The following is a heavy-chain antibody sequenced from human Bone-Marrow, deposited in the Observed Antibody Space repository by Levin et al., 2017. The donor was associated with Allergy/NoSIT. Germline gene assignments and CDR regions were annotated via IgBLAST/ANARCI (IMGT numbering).Heavy chain of an antibody. J-gene: IGHJ4*02. Sequence: SVKVSCKASGGTFSSYAISWVRQAPGQGLEWMGGIIPIFATPNYAQKFQGRVTITADESTSTAYMELSSLRSEDTAVYYCAREQGYYGSGSYSDWGQGTLVTVSS. CDR3: AREQGYYGSGSYSD. CDR2: IIPIFATP. CDR1: GGTFSSYA. D-gene: IGHD3-10*01. V-gene: IGHV1-69*13.